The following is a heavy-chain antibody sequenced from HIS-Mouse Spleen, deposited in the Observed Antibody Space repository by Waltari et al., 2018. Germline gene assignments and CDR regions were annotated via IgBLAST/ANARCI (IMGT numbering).Heavy chain of an antibody. J-gene: IGHJ4*02. V-gene: IGHV3-33*01. CDR2: LWCDGSNK. D-gene: IGHD6-6*01. CDR1: GFTFSSYG. CDR3: ATRYSSSSGRDY. Sequence: QVQLVESGGGVVQPGRSLRLSCAASGFTFSSYGMHWVRQAPGKGVEWLAVLWCDGSNKNNADSVKGRFTISRDNSKNTLYLQMNSLRAEDTAVYYCATRYSSSSGRDYWGQGTLVTVSS.